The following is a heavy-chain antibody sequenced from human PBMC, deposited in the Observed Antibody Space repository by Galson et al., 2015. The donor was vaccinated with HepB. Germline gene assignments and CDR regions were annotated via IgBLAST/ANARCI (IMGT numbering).Heavy chain of an antibody. CDR1: GYRFQSYV. CDR2: INTASGNT. D-gene: IGHD6-19*01. V-gene: IGHV1-3*04. J-gene: IGHJ4*02. CDR3: ARGSEWIDY. Sequence: SVKVSCKASGYRFQSYVIHWVRQAPGQRLEWMGWINTASGNTEYSQKIQDRVTISGDTSASTAHLEVTSLRSEDTAVYYCARGSEWIDYWGQGTLVTVSS.